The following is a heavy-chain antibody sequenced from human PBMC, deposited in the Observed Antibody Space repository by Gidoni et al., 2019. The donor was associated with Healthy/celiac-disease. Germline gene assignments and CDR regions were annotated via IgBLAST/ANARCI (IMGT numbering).Heavy chain of an antibody. D-gene: IGHD2-8*01. J-gene: IGHJ4*02. V-gene: IGHV3-30*14. Sequence: QGQVVETGGGGVQTGGSLGHYRAAPGFPFSSQSMHWVRQAPGKGLEWFAVISYDGSNKYYADSVKGRFTISRDNSKNTLYLQMNSLRAEDTAVYYCARDLIVLMVYALDYWGQGTLVTVSS. CDR2: ISYDGSNK. CDR3: ARDLIVLMVYALDY. CDR1: GFPFSSQS.